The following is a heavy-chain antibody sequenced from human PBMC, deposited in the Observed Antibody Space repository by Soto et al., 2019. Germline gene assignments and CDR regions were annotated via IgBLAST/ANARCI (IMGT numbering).Heavy chain of an antibody. Sequence: EVQLVESGGGWVQPGGSLRLSCAASGFSCGSYWISWVRQAPGKGLEWVANIKEDGSEKYYLDSVKGRFTISRDNAKNSLYLQMNSLRAEDTAVYYCARDEGCGGGSCYSIWRYWGQGTLVTVSP. CDR3: ARDEGCGGGSCYSIWRY. V-gene: IGHV3-7*01. CDR2: IKEDGSEK. CDR1: GFSCGSYW. J-gene: IGHJ4*02. D-gene: IGHD2-15*01.